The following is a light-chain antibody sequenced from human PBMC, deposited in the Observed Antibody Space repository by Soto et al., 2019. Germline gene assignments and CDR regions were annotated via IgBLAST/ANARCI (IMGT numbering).Light chain of an antibody. CDR3: LLSYSSARPV. Sequence: QTVVTQEPSLTVSPGGTVTLTCGSSTGAVTSGHYASWFQQKPGQAPKTLIYNTSHKQRWTPARFSGSLLGGKAALPLSGAQPEDEADYYCLLSYSSARPVFGGGTKLTVL. CDR2: NTS. CDR1: TGAVTSGHY. J-gene: IGLJ2*01. V-gene: IGLV7-46*01.